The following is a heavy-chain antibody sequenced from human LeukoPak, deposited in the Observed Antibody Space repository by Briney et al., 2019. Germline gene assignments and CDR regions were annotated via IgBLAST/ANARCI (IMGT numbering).Heavy chain of an antibody. CDR3: ARDHSSGWYRGAFDI. CDR1: GGSISSNNW. Sequence: PSETLSLTCAVSGGSISSNNWWSWVRQPPGKGLEWIGEIYHSGSTDYNPSLESRVTISVDKSKNQFSLKLSSVTAADTAMYYCARDHSSGWYRGAFDIWGQGTRLTVSS. CDR2: IYHSGST. D-gene: IGHD6-19*01. V-gene: IGHV4-4*02. J-gene: IGHJ3*02.